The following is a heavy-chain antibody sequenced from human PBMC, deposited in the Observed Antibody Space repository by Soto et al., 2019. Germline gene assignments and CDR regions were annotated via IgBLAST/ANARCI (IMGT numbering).Heavy chain of an antibody. CDR3: ARVSGGYYYAADY. CDR2: ISSSGSTI. V-gene: IGHV3-48*03. J-gene: IGHJ4*02. D-gene: IGHD3-22*01. CDR1: GFTFSSYA. Sequence: EVQLVESGGGLVQPGGSLRLSCAASGFTFSSYAMNWVRQAPGKGLEWVSYISSSGSTIYYADSVKGRFTISRDNAKNSLYLQMNSLRAEDTAVYYCARVSGGYYYAADYWGQGTLVTVSS.